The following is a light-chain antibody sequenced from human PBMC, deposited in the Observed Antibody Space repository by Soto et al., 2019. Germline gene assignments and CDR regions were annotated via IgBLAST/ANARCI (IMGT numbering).Light chain of an antibody. CDR3: QHYNSYSEA. J-gene: IGKJ1*01. CDR2: KAS. V-gene: IGKV1-5*03. CDR1: QSISNW. Sequence: DIQMTQSPSSVSASVGDRITITCRASQSISNWLAWYQQKPGKAPKLLIYKASTLKSGVPSRFSGGGSGTEFTLTISSLQPDDFATYYCQHYNSYSEAFGQGTKVDI.